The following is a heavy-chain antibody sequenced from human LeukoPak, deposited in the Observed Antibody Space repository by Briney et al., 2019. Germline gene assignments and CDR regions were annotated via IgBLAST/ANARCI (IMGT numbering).Heavy chain of an antibody. CDR2: ISHDGGGT. D-gene: IGHD3-16*01. V-gene: IGHV3-23*01. CDR1: GFTFSSDG. CDR3: AKPVRLEGSDY. Sequence: PGGSLRLSCAASGFTFSSDGMTWVRQAPGKGLEWVSSISHDGGGTVYADSVKGRVTVSRDNSKNTLYLQMNSLRAEDTAVYYCAKPVRLEGSDYWGQGTLVTVSS. J-gene: IGHJ4*02.